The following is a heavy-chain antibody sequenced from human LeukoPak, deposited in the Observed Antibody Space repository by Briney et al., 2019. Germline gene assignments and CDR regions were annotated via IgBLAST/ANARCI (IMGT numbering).Heavy chain of an antibody. V-gene: IGHV6-1*01. CDR3: ARAPSGAMPRPYYYFDY. CDR1: GDSVSSNSAA. J-gene: IGHJ4*02. Sequence: SQTLSLTCAISGDSVSSNSAAWNWIRQSPSRGLEWLGRTYYRSKWYNDYAVSVKSRVTINPDTSKNQLSLQLNSVTPEDTAVYYCARAPSGAMPRPYYYFDYWGQGTLVTVSS. D-gene: IGHD3-16*01. CDR2: TYYRSKWYN.